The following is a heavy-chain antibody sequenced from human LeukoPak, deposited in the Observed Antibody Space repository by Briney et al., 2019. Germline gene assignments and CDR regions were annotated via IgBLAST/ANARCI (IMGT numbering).Heavy chain of an antibody. V-gene: IGHV4-39*07. CDR3: VRDRDYYGSGSRLDY. CDR1: GGSISSSSYY. CDR2: IYYSGST. Sequence: SETLSLTCTVSGGSISSSSYYWGWIRQPPGKGLEWIGSIYYSGSTYYNPSLKSRVTISVDMSKNQFSLKLSSVTAADTAVYYCVRDRDYYGSGSRLDYWGQGTLVTVSS. J-gene: IGHJ4*02. D-gene: IGHD3-10*01.